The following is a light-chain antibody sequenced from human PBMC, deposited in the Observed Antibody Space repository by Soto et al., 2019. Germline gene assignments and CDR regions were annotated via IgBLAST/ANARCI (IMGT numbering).Light chain of an antibody. CDR3: HQYSSWPPYT. V-gene: IGKV3-20*01. J-gene: IGKJ2*01. CDR2: GAS. Sequence: EIVLTQSPGTLSLSPGERATLSCRASQSVSSSYLAWYQQKPGQAPRLLIYGASSRATGIPDRFSGSGSGTDFTLTISRLEPEDFAVYYCHQYSSWPPYTFGQGTKLEIK. CDR1: QSVSSSY.